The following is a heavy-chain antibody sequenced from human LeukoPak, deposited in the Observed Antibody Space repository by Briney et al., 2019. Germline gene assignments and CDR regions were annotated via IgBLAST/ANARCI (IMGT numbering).Heavy chain of an antibody. CDR1: GYTFTSYD. CDR2: MNPKSGKT. Sequence: ASVKVSCKASGYTFTSYDINWVRQASGQGLEWMGWMNPKSGKTGYAQKFQGRVTMTRNTSISTAYMELSSLRSEDTAVYYCARVQTVGPRWFDPWGQGTLVTVSS. J-gene: IGHJ5*02. CDR3: ARVQTVGPRWFDP. V-gene: IGHV1-8*01. D-gene: IGHD4-17*01.